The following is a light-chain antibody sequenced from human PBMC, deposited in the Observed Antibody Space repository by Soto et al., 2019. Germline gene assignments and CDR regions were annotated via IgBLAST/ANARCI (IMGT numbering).Light chain of an antibody. V-gene: IGKV3-20*01. CDR3: QQYGSSPRT. J-gene: IGKJ1*01. CDR2: GAS. Sequence: EPVLTQSPRTLSLAPGEGATLSSRASQSVSNNYLAWYQQKPGQAPRLLIYGASNRATGIPDRFSGSGSGTDFTLTISRLEPEDFAVYYCQQYGSSPRTFGQGTKVDIK. CDR1: QSVSNNY.